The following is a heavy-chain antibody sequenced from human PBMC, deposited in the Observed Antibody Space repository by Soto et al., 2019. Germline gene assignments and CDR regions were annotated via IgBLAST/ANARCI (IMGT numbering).Heavy chain of an antibody. V-gene: IGHV1-58*01. CDR1: GFTFTGSA. J-gene: IGHJ6*02. CDR3: AASSRTTNFRYYYYGMDV. CDR2: IVVGSGNT. D-gene: IGHD1-7*01. Sequence: SVKVSCKASGFTFTGSAVQWVRQARGQRLEWIGWIVVGSGNTNYAQKFQERVTITRDMSTSTAYMELSSLRSEDTAVYYCAASSRTTNFRYYYYGMDVWGQGTTVTVS.